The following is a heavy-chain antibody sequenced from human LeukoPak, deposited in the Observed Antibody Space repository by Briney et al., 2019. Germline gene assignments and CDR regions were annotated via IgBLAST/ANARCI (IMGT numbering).Heavy chain of an antibody. CDR1: GGSFSGYY. J-gene: IGHJ4*02. Sequence: PSETLSLTCAVYGGSFSGYYWSWIRQPPGKGLEWIGEINHSGSTNYSPSLKSRVTISVDTSKNQFSLKLSSVTAADTAVYYCARGPNYDFWSGYTDWGQGTLVTVSS. CDR3: ARGPNYDFWSGYTD. V-gene: IGHV4-34*01. D-gene: IGHD3-3*01. CDR2: INHSGST.